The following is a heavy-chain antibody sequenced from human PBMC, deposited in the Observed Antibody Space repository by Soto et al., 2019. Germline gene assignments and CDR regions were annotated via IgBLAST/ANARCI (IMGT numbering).Heavy chain of an antibody. CDR1: GCTFTSYY. Sequence: GASVKVSCKASGCTFTSYYMHWVRQAPGQGLEWMGIINPSGGSTSYAQKFQGRVTMTRDTSTSTVYMELSSLRSEDTAVYYCARGAYSSSGLWLSYNTNWFDPWGQGTLVTVSS. D-gene: IGHD6-6*01. V-gene: IGHV1-46*01. CDR3: ARGAYSSSGLWLSYNTNWFDP. CDR2: INPSGGST. J-gene: IGHJ5*02.